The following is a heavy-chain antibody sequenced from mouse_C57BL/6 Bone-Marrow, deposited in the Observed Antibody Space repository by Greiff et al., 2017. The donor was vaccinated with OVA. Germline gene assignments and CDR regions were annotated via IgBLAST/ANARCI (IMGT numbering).Heavy chain of an antibody. CDR3: AREGGYADMDY. J-gene: IGHJ4*01. Sequence: EVKLVESGGGLVKPGGSLKLSCAASGFTFSSYAMSWVRQTPEKRLEWVATISDGGSYTYYPDNVKGRFTISRDNAKNNLYLQMSHLKSEDTAMYYCAREGGYADMDYWGQGTSVTVSS. CDR2: ISDGGSYT. V-gene: IGHV5-4*01. D-gene: IGHD2-2*01. CDR1: GFTFSSYA.